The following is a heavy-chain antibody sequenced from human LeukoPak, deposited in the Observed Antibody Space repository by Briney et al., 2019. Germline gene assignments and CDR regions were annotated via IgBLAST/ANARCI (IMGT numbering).Heavy chain of an antibody. J-gene: IGHJ4*02. D-gene: IGHD2-15*01. CDR2: IIPIFGTA. CDR1: GGTFSSYA. V-gene: IGHV1-69*05. Sequence: ASVKVSCKASGGTFSSYAISWVRQAPGQGLEWMGGIIPIFGTANYAQKFQGRVTITTDESTSTAYMELSSLRYEDTAVYYCASTFVGYCSGGSCYHITTSWYYFDYWGQGTLVTVSS. CDR3: ASTFVGYCSGGSCYHITTSWYYFDY.